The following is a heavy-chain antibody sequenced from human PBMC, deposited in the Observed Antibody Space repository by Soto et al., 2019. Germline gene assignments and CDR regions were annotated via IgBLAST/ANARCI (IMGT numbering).Heavy chain of an antibody. D-gene: IGHD2-15*01. CDR3: ARVAALNLNTAFDI. CDR2: ISTSGSST. Sequence: EVQLLESGGGLVQPGGSLRLSCAASGFSFSDYAMTWVRQAPGKGLEWVALISTSGSSTLYADSMKGRFIISRDNSKNALYLQMNRLGADDPALYYGARVAALNLNTAFDIWGQGTMVVFSS. CDR1: GFSFSDYA. V-gene: IGHV3-23*05. J-gene: IGHJ3*02.